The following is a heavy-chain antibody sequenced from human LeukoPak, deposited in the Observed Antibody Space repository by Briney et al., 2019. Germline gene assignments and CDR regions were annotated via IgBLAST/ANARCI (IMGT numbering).Heavy chain of an antibody. CDR3: AKYGSVTFDS. J-gene: IGHJ4*02. Sequence: PGRSLRLSCAASGFTFSSYGMHWVRQAPGKGLEWVAVISYDGSNKYYADSVKGQFTISRDNSKNTLYLQMNSLRAEDTAVYYCAKYGSVTFDSWGQGTLVTVSS. CDR2: ISYDGSNK. CDR1: GFTFSSYG. D-gene: IGHD3-10*01. V-gene: IGHV3-30*18.